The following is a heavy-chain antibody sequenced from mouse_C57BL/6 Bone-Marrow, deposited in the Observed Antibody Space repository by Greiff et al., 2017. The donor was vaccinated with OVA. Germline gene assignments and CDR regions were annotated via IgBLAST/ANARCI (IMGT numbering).Heavy chain of an antibody. CDR3: ASAVFAY. V-gene: IGHV1-50*01. CDR1: CYTFTSYW. Sequence: QVQLKQPGAELVKPGASVKLSCKASCYTFTSYWMQWVKQRPGQGLEWIGEIDPSDSYTNYNQKFKGKATLTVDTSSSTAYMQLSSLTSEDAAVYYCASAVFAYWGQGTLVTVSA. J-gene: IGHJ3*01. CDR2: IDPSDSYT.